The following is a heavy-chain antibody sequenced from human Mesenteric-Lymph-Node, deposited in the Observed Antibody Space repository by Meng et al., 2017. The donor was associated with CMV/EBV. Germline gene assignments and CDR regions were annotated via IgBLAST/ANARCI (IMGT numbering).Heavy chain of an antibody. Sequence: GESLKISCAASGFTFHDYAMHWVRQAPGKGLEWVSLISWNALSPSYADSVRGRFTISRHNSKSSLYLQMNSLRPEDTALYYCARAVGSTTTNYFDYWGQGTLVTVSS. V-gene: IGHV3-43D*04. D-gene: IGHD1-26*01. CDR2: ISWNALSP. CDR3: ARAVGSTTTNYFDY. J-gene: IGHJ4*02. CDR1: GFTFHDYA.